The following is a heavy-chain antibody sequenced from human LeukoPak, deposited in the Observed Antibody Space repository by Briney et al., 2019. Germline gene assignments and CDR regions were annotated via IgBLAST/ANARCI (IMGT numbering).Heavy chain of an antibody. Sequence: SETLSLTCTVSGGSISSGSYYWSWIRQPAGKGLEWLGRIYTSGSTNYNPSLKSRVTISVDTSKNQFSLKLSSVTAADTAVYYCARTQKPEYYYYYYMDAWGKGTTVTVSS. D-gene: IGHD1-7*01. V-gene: IGHV4-61*02. J-gene: IGHJ6*03. CDR3: ARTQKPEYYYYYYMDA. CDR2: IYTSGST. CDR1: GGSISSGSYY.